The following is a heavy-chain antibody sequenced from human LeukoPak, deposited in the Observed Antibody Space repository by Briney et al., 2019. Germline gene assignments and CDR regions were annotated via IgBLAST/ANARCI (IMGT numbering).Heavy chain of an antibody. J-gene: IGHJ4*02. CDR1: GYTLTEFS. CDR2: FDPEDGET. Sequence: GASVKVSCKVSGYTLTEFSMHWVRQAPGKGLEWMGGFDPEDGETIYAQELQSRVTMTKDTSTDTAYMELSSLRSEDTAVYYCATWYYYDSSDYYLADYWGQGTLVTVSS. D-gene: IGHD3-22*01. CDR3: ATWYYYDSSDYYLADY. V-gene: IGHV1-24*01.